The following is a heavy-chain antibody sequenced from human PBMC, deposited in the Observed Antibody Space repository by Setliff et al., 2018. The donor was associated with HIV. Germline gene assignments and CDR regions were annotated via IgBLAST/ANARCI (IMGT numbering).Heavy chain of an antibody. J-gene: IGHJ3*02. CDR3: ARGGGGYYYVGAVDI. D-gene: IGHD3-22*01. V-gene: IGHV1-8*02. Sequence: ASVKVSCKASGYTFNNYALYWVRQAPGQGFEWMGWMNPNSGNTGYAQKFQGRVTMTGNTSISTAYMELSSLRSEDTAVYYCARGGGGYYYVGAVDIWGQGTVVTVSS. CDR1: GYTFNNYA. CDR2: MNPNSGNT.